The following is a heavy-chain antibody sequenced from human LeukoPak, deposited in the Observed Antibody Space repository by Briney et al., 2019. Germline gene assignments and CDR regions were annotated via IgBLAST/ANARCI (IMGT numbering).Heavy chain of an antibody. Sequence: SETLSLTCAVYGGSFSGYYWSWIRQPPGKGLEWIGEINHSGSTNYNPSLKSRVTISVDTSKNQFSLKLSSVTAADTAVYYCARASYYDSSGYVPWGQGTLVTVSS. V-gene: IGHV4-34*01. CDR3: ARASYYDSSGYVP. J-gene: IGHJ5*02. D-gene: IGHD3-22*01. CDR1: GGSFSGYY. CDR2: INHSGST.